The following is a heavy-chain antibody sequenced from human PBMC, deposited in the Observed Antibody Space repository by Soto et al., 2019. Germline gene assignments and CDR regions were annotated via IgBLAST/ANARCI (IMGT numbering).Heavy chain of an antibody. CDR1: GGSITDYY. CDR2: GYHSVSI. J-gene: IGHJ2*01. Sequence: SGTLSLSCTVSGGSITDYYCSLIRQPPGKALEWIGYGYHSVSIHYNPSLKTRVTISVDTSENQFSLRLSSVTAADTAVYYCARAFAGFGAYWYFDLWGRGTMVTVSS. CDR3: ARAFAGFGAYWYFDL. D-gene: IGHD3-16*01. V-gene: IGHV4-59*01.